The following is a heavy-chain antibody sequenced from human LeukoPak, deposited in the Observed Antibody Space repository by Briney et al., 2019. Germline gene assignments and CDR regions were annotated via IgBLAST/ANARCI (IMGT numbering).Heavy chain of an antibody. CDR3: ARVPNWGYWYFVL. CDR2: NYYSGST. D-gene: IGHD7-27*01. CDR1: GDSISIYY. V-gene: IGHV4-59*01. Sequence: PSETLSLTRTVSGDSISIYYSSCIPHPPGKGLEWIGYNYYSGSTNNNPSLKSRVTISVDTSKNQFSLKLSSGTAADTAVYFCARVPNWGYWYFVLWGRGTLVTVSS. J-gene: IGHJ2*01.